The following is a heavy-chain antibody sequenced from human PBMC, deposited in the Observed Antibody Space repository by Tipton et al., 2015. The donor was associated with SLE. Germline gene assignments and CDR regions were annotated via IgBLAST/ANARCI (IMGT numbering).Heavy chain of an antibody. Sequence: TLSLTCTVSGGSISSSYWSWIRRPPGKGLEWIGYIYTSGSPNYNPSFKSRVTISVDTSKNQFSLKLSSVTAADTAVYYCARHPRHPGGDYYDSSGYWDAFDIWGQGTMVTISS. D-gene: IGHD3-22*01. J-gene: IGHJ3*02. CDR1: GGSISSSY. CDR2: IYTSGSP. CDR3: ARHPRHPGGDYYDSSGYWDAFDI. V-gene: IGHV4-4*09.